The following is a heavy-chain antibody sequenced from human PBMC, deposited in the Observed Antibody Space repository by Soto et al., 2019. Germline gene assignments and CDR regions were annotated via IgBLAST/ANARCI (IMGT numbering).Heavy chain of an antibody. CDR2: IYYSGST. CDR1: GDSISSYY. J-gene: IGHJ6*03. D-gene: IGHD4-4*01. CDR3: ARAPTVGYYYYYMDV. V-gene: IGHV4-59*01. Sequence: SETLSLTCTVSGDSISSYYWSWIRQPPGKGLEWIGYIYYSGSTNYNPSLKSRVTISVDTSKNQFSLKLSSVTAADTAVYYCARAPTVGYYYYYMDVWGKGTTVTVS.